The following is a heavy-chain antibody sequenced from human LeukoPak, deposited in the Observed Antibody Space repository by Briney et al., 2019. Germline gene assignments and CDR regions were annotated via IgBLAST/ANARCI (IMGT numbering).Heavy chain of an antibody. D-gene: IGHD6-13*01. CDR3: GVAAAGKPYYFDY. CDR1: GGSISSYY. CDR2: IYYSGST. J-gene: IGHJ4*02. V-gene: IGHV4-39*07. Sequence: SETLSLTCTVSGGSISSYYWGWIHQPPGKGLEWIGSIYYSGSTYYNPSLKSRVTISVDTSKNQFSLKLSSVTAADTAVYYCGVAAAGKPYYFDYWGQGTLVTVSS.